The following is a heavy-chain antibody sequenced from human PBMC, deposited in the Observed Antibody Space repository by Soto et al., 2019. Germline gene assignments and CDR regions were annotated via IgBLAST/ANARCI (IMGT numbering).Heavy chain of an antibody. J-gene: IGHJ4*02. CDR1: GFTFSSYA. D-gene: IGHD3-3*01. Sequence: QVQLVESGGGVVQPGRSLRLSCAASGFTFSSYAMHWVRQAPGKGLEWVAVISYDGSNKYYADSVKGRFTISRDNSKNTLYLQMNSLRAEVTAVYYCATPPAEDYDFWSGSLGGYWGQGTLVTVSS. CDR2: ISYDGSNK. V-gene: IGHV3-30-3*01. CDR3: ATPPAEDYDFWSGSLGGY.